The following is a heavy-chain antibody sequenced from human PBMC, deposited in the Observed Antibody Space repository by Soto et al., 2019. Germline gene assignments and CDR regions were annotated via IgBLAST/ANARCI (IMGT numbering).Heavy chain of an antibody. V-gene: IGHV4-59*08. Sequence: SETLSLTCTVSGGSISSYYWSWIRQPPGKGLEWIGYIYYSGSTNYNPSLKSRVTISVDTSKNQFSLKLSSVTAADTAVYYCARHVVGYSGYDYYNWFDPWGQGTLVTVSS. J-gene: IGHJ5*02. CDR1: GGSISSYY. D-gene: IGHD5-12*01. CDR3: ARHVVGYSGYDYYNWFDP. CDR2: IYYSGST.